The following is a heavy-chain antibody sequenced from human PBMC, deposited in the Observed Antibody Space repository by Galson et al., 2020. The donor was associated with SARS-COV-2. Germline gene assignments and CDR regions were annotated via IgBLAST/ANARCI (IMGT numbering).Heavy chain of an antibody. D-gene: IGHD6-19*01. V-gene: IGHV4-34*01. Sequence: SETLSLTCAVYGGSFSGYYWSWIRQPPGKGLEWIGEINHSGSTNYNPSLKSRVTISVDTSKNQFSLKLSSVTAADTAVYYCARGRYSSGWYQPPRYYFDYWGQGTLVTVSS. J-gene: IGHJ4*02. CDR2: INHSGST. CDR1: GGSFSGYY. CDR3: ARGRYSSGWYQPPRYYFDY.